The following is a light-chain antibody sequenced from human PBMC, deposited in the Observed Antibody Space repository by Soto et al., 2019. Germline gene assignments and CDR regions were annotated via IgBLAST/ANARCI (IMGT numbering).Light chain of an antibody. CDR2: DVS. CDR1: SSDIGGYNY. Sequence: QAVVTQPASVSGSPGQSITISCTGTSSDIGGYNYVSWYQHHPGKAPKLMIYDVSNRPSGVSNRFSGSKSGNTASLTISGLQAEDEADYYCSSYSRSRDVLFGGGTKLTVL. CDR3: SSYSRSRDVL. V-gene: IGLV2-14*03. J-gene: IGLJ2*01.